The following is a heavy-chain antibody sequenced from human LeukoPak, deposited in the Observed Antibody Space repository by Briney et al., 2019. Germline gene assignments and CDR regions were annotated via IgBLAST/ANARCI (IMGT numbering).Heavy chain of an antibody. V-gene: IGHV5-51*01. J-gene: IGHJ1*01. CDR3: ARRGYCSGGSTCAAEYFQY. CDR2: IYPGDSDT. Sequence: GESLKISCKGSGYSFPSYWIAWVRQMPGKGLEWMGIIYPGDSDTRYSPSFQGQVTISADKSISTAYLQRSSLKASDTAMYYCARRGYCSGGSTCAAEYFQYWGQGTLVTVSS. D-gene: IGHD2-15*01. CDR1: GYSFPSYW.